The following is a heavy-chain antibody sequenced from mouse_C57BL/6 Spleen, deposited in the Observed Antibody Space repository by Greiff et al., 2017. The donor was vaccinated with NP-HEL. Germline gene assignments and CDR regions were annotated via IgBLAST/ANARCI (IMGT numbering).Heavy chain of an antibody. D-gene: IGHD1-1*01. V-gene: IGHV1-18*01. J-gene: IGHJ1*03. CDR2: INPNNGGT. CDR1: GYTFTDYN. CDR3: ARWGYGSSYRDWYFDV. Sequence: EVQLQQSGPELVKPGASVKIPCKASGYTFTDYNMDWVKQSHGKSLEWIGDINPNNGGTIYNQKFKGKATLTVDKSSSTAYMELRSLTSEDTAVYYCARWGYGSSYRDWYFDVWGTGTTVTVSS.